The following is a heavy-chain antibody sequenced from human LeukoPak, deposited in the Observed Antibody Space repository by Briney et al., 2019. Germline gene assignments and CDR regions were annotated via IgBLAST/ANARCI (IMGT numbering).Heavy chain of an antibody. V-gene: IGHV3-30*18. J-gene: IGHJ5*02. CDR1: GFTFSSYG. CDR3: AKDLERYCSGGSCSGPFDP. Sequence: GGSLRLSCAASGFTFSSYGMHWVRQAPGKGLEWVAVISYDGSNKYYADSVKGRFTTSRDNSKNTLYLQMNSLRAEDTAVYYCAKDLERYCSGGSCSGPFDPWGQGTLVTVSS. D-gene: IGHD2-15*01. CDR2: ISYDGSNK.